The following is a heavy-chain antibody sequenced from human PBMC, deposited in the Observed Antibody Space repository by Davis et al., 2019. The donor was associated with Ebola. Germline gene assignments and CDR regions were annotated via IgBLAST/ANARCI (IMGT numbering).Heavy chain of an antibody. V-gene: IGHV3-66*01. J-gene: IGHJ4*02. Sequence: GESLKIPCAASGFTVSSIYMSWVRQAPGKGLEWVSVIYSGGSTYYADSVKGRFTISRDNSKNTLYLQMNSLRAEDTAVYYCAKKIPGNNPFDSWGQGTQVTVSS. D-gene: IGHD1-14*01. CDR2: IYSGGST. CDR1: GFTVSSIY. CDR3: AKKIPGNNPFDS.